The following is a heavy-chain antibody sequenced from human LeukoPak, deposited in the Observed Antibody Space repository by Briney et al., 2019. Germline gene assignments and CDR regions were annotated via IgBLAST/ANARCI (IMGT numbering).Heavy chain of an antibody. J-gene: IGHJ3*02. CDR1: GFIFRNYG. CDR2: ISSSSSYI. D-gene: IGHD3-3*01. V-gene: IGHV3-21*01. CDR3: ARERTYYDFWSGYSRDAFDI. Sequence: NPGGSLRLSCAASGFIFRNYGMNWVRQAPGKGLEWVSSISSSSSYIYYADSVKGRFTISRDNAKNSLYLQMNSLRAEDTAVYYCARERTYYDFWSGYSRDAFDIWGQGTMVTVSS.